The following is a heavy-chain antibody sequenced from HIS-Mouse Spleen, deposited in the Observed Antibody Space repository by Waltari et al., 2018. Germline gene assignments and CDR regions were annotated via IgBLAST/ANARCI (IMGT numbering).Heavy chain of an antibody. Sequence: QVQLVESGGGVVEPGRSLRLSCAASVVTFSSYGMHWVRQAPGKGLEWVAVISYDGSNKYYADSVKGRFTISRDNSKNTLYLQMNSLRAEDTAVYYCAKDRGSQFDYWGQGTLVTVSS. V-gene: IGHV3-30*18. CDR3: AKDRGSQFDY. CDR2: ISYDGSNK. J-gene: IGHJ4*02. D-gene: IGHD1-26*01. CDR1: VVTFSSYG.